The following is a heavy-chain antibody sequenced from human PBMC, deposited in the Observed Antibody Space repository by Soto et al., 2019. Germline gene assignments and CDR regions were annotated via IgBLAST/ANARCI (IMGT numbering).Heavy chain of an antibody. J-gene: IGHJ4*02. CDR1: GFSFSNYW. Sequence: EVQLVESGGGLVQPGGSLRLSCAASGFSFSNYWIHWVRQAPGKGLVWVSRIKTDGSSTDYAASVKGRFTISRDNAKNTLYLQMNSLTAEDTAVYYCAKREGNTYGLFHWGQRTLVTVSS. CDR3: AKREGNTYGLFH. D-gene: IGHD5-18*01. V-gene: IGHV3-74*01. CDR2: IKTDGSST.